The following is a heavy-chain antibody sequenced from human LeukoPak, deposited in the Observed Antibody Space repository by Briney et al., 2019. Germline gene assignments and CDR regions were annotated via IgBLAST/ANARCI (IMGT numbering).Heavy chain of an antibody. CDR1: GFTVSSNY. J-gene: IGHJ3*02. CDR2: IYSGGST. Sequence: GGSLRLSCAASGFTVSSNYMSWVRQAPGKGLEWVSVIYSGGSTYYADSVKGRFTISRDNSENTLYLQMNSLRAEDTAVYYCAKDLNSTYNYDSSGYEDAIDIWGQGTMVTVSS. V-gene: IGHV3-53*01. CDR3: AKDLNSTYNYDSSGYEDAIDI. D-gene: IGHD3-22*01.